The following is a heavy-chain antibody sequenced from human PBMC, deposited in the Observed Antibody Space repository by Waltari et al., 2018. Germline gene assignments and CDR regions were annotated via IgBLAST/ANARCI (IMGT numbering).Heavy chain of an antibody. J-gene: IGHJ5*02. CDR1: GFTFSSYW. D-gene: IGHD2-15*01. Sequence: EVQLVESGGGLVQPGGSLRLSCAASGFTFSSYWMSWVRQAPGKGLEWVANIKQDGREKYEVDYVKGRFTISRDNAKNSLYLQMNSLRAEDTAVYYCARGSRGAFDPWGQGTLVTVSS. V-gene: IGHV3-7*01. CDR2: IKQDGREK. CDR3: ARGSRGAFDP.